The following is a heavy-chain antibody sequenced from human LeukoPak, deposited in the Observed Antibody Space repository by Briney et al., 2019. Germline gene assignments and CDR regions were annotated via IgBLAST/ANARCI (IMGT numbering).Heavy chain of an antibody. CDR2: MNPNSGNT. Sequence: ASVKVSCKASVYTFTSCDINWVRQATGQELEWMGWMNPNSGNTGYGQSFQGRITMTRDISIGTAYMELSNLTSEDTAIYYCTRGSSGRRDNWGQGTLVTVSA. V-gene: IGHV1-8*01. D-gene: IGHD6-19*01. J-gene: IGHJ4*02. CDR1: VYTFTSCD. CDR3: TRGSSGRRDN.